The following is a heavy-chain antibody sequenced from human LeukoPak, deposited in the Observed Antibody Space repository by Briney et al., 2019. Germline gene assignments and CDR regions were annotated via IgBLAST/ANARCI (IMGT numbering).Heavy chain of an antibody. J-gene: IGHJ4*02. CDR1: GFTFSTYT. CDR3: ARDSPNEGILWWSIDY. CDR2: ISSSSSYI. Sequence: TGGSLRLSCTASGFTFSTYTMNWVRQAPGKGLEWISSISSSSSYIYYADSVKGRFTISRDNAKNSLYLQMNSLRAEDTAVYYCARDSPNEGILWWSIDYWGQGTLVTVSS. V-gene: IGHV3-21*01. D-gene: IGHD2-21*01.